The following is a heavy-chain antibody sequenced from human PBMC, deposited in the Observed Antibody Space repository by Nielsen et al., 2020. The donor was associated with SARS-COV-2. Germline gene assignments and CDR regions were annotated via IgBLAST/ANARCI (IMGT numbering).Heavy chain of an antibody. V-gene: IGHV6-1*01. CDR3: AREPYYDYGWGSYHNWLDP. J-gene: IGHJ5*02. CDR2: TYYRSKWYN. Sequence: WLRQSPSRGLEWLGKTYYRSKWYNDYAVSVKSRITINPDTSKNQFSLQLKSVTPEDTAVYYCAREPYYDYGWGSYHNWLDPWGQGTLVTVSS. D-gene: IGHD3-16*02.